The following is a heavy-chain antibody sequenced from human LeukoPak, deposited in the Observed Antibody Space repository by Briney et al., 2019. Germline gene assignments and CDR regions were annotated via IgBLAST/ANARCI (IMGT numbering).Heavy chain of an antibody. D-gene: IGHD6-19*01. Sequence: PGRSLRLSCAPSGFIFEDFAMHWVRQAPGKGLEWVALISYDGGNENYADSVKGRFTISRDNSKNTLYLHMNSLRPEDTAVYYCARDPPFSSGWFQNHFDHWGRGTLVTVSS. V-gene: IGHV3-30*04. CDR2: ISYDGGNE. CDR1: GFIFEDFA. CDR3: ARDPPFSSGWFQNHFDH. J-gene: IGHJ4*02.